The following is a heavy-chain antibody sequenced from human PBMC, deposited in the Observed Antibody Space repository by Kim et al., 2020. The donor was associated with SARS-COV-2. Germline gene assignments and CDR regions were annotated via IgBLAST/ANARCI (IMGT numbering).Heavy chain of an antibody. Sequence: ASVKVSCKASGYTFTSYGISWVRQAPGQGLEWMGWISAYNGNTNYAQKLQGRVTMTTDTSTSTAYMELRSLRSDDTAVYYCARDGRYGSGNFPSDYWGQGTLVTVSS. CDR2: ISAYNGNT. V-gene: IGHV1-18*01. D-gene: IGHD3-10*01. CDR3: ARDGRYGSGNFPSDY. J-gene: IGHJ4*02. CDR1: GYTFTSYG.